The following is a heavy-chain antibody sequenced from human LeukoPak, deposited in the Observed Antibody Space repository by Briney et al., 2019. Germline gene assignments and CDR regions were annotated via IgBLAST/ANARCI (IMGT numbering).Heavy chain of an antibody. J-gene: IGHJ5*02. Sequence: SETLSLTCTVSGGSINSYYWSWIRQPPGKGLECIGYIHYTGSTNYNPSLKSRVTISVDTSKSQFSLKPSSVTAADTAIYYCARGGYYGSGNDFRFDPWGQGTLVTVSS. D-gene: IGHD3-10*01. CDR1: GGSINSYY. V-gene: IGHV4-59*01. CDR3: ARGGYYGSGNDFRFDP. CDR2: IHYTGST.